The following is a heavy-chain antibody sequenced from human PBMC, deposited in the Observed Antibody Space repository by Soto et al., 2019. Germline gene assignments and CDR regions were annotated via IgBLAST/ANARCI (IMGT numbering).Heavy chain of an antibody. D-gene: IGHD3-9*01. V-gene: IGHV4-34*01. Sequence: SSETLSLTCAVYGGSFSGYYWSWIRQPPGKGLEWIGEINHSGSTNYNPSLKSRVTISVDTSKNQFSLKLSSVTAADTAVHYCARCSSLRYFDWSREYYYMDVWGKGTTVTVSS. CDR2: INHSGST. J-gene: IGHJ6*03. CDR1: GGSFSGYY. CDR3: ARCSSLRYFDWSREYYYMDV.